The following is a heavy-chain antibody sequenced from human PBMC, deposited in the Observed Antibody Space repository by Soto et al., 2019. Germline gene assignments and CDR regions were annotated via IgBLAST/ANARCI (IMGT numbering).Heavy chain of an antibody. CDR1: GGTFSSYA. D-gene: IGHD3-10*01. Sequence: QVQLVQSGAEVKNPGSSVKVSCKASGGTFSSYAISWVRQAPGQGLEWMGGIIPIFGTANYAQKFQGRVTITSDESTSTAYMELSSLRSEYTAVYYCARVARGELLMSGAFDIWGQGTMVNVSS. J-gene: IGHJ3*02. CDR3: ARVARGELLMSGAFDI. CDR2: IIPIFGTA. V-gene: IGHV1-69*01.